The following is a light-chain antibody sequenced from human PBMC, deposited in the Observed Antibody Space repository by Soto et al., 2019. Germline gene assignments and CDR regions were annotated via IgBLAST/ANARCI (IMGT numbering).Light chain of an antibody. J-gene: IGKJ2*01. CDR1: QSVSNNY. CDR2: GSS. Sequence: EVVLTQSPGTLSLCPGERATLSCRASQSVSNNYLAWYQQKPGQSPKLLIFGSSDRATGIPDRFSGSGSGTDFTLTISRLEPEDFAVYYCQQYGSSPPYTFGQGTKLEIK. CDR3: QQYGSSPPYT. V-gene: IGKV3-20*01.